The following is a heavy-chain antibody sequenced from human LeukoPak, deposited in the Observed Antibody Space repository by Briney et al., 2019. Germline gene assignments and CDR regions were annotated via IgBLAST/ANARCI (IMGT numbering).Heavy chain of an antibody. CDR3: ARGRAMIELDY. Sequence: GGSLRLSCAASGFTFSSYWMSWVRQAPGKGLEWVANIKQDGSEKYYVDSVKGRFTISRDNAKNSLYLQMNSLRAEDTAVYYRARGRAMIELDYWGQGTLVTVSS. D-gene: IGHD3-22*01. CDR1: GFTFSSYW. J-gene: IGHJ4*02. V-gene: IGHV3-7*01. CDR2: IKQDGSEK.